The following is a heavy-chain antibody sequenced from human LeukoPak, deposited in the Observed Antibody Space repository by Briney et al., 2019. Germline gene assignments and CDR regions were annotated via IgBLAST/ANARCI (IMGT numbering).Heavy chain of an antibody. D-gene: IGHD2-15*01. J-gene: IGHJ2*01. Sequence: ASVKVSCKVSGYTLTELSMHWVRQAPGQGLEWMGWINPNSGGTNYAQKFQGRVTMTRDMSTSTVYMELSSLRSEDTAVYYCARDVVQYCSGGSCYLYRVGRYFDLWGRGTLVTVSS. CDR2: INPNSGGT. CDR3: ARDVVQYCSGGSCYLYRVGRYFDL. CDR1: GYTLTELS. V-gene: IGHV1-2*02.